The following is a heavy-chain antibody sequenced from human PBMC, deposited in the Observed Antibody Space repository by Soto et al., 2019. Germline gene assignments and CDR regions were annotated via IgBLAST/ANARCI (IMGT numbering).Heavy chain of an antibody. CDR1: GGSISSYY. CDR2: IYYSGST. D-gene: IGHD3-22*01. J-gene: IGHJ2*01. Sequence: QVQLQESGPGLVKPSETLSLTCTVSGGSISSYYWSWIRQPPGKGLEWIGYIYYSGSTNYNPSLKSRVTISVDTSKNQFSLKLSSVTAADTAVYYCARGYYYDSSGYYYYWYFDLWGRGTLVTVSS. V-gene: IGHV4-59*01. CDR3: ARGYYYDSSGYYYYWYFDL.